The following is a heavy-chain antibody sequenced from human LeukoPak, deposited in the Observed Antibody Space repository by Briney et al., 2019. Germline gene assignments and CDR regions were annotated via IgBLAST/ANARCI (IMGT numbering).Heavy chain of an antibody. CDR1: GFTFSDYY. J-gene: IGHJ2*01. Sequence: GGSLRLSCAASGFTFSDYYMHWVRQVPGKGLVWVSHVNLDGSTTGYADSVKGRFTISRDNAKNTLSLQMYSLRAEDTALYYCARWGGYCTTTRCSYYFDLWGRGTLVTVSS. CDR2: VNLDGSTT. CDR3: ARWGGYCTTTRCSYYFDL. V-gene: IGHV3-74*01. D-gene: IGHD2-2*01.